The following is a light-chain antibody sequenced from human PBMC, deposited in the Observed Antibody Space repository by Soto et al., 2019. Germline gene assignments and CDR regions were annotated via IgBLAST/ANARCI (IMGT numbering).Light chain of an antibody. CDR1: QGIRTE. V-gene: IGKV1-6*01. CDR3: LQDYDYPRT. Sequence: ATQMTQSPSSLSASVGDRVTIACRASQGIRTELGWYQQKAGEAPKLLIYAASTLQSGVPPRFRGSGSVSYFTFSICIRQPEDFATYYCLQDYDYPRTFGQGTKV. J-gene: IGKJ1*01. CDR2: AAS.